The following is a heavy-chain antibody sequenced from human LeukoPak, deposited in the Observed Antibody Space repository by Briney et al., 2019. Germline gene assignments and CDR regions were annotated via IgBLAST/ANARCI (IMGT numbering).Heavy chain of an antibody. CDR3: VRSYDWVFDY. V-gene: IGHV6-1*01. Sequence: SQTLSLTCAISGDSVSRHDLTWDWVRQSPSRGLEWLGRTFYRSKWYNDYAVSVKSRITVSPDTSKNQFSLHLNSVTPEDTAVYYCVRSYDWVFDYWGQETLVTVSS. D-gene: IGHD1-1*01. CDR2: TFYRSKWYN. CDR1: GDSVSRHDLT. J-gene: IGHJ4*02.